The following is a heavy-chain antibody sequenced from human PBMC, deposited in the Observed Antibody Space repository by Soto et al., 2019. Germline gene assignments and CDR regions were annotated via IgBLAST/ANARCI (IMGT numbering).Heavy chain of an antibody. V-gene: IGHV3-33*01. D-gene: IGHD6-19*01. CDR3: ARDPRIAVGGTPDAFDI. Sequence: GESLRLSCAASGFTFSSYGMHWVRQAPGKGLERVAVVWNDGSNKYYADSVKSRFTISRDNSKKTLYLQMNSLRAADKAVYYWARDPRIAVGGTPDAFDIWGQGTRVTVSS. CDR1: GFTFSSYG. J-gene: IGHJ3*02. CDR2: VWNDGSNK.